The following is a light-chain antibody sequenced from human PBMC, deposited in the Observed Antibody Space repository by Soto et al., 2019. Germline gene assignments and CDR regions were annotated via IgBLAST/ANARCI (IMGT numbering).Light chain of an antibody. CDR2: ATS. J-gene: IGKJ4*01. Sequence: ENVLTQSPGTLSLSPGERATLSCRASQTVISSYLAWYQQKPGQAPSLLVYATSSRAAGIPDRFSGSGSGTDFTLTISRLEPEDFAVYYCQQYDSSQLTFGGGTKVEIK. V-gene: IGKV3-20*01. CDR1: QTVISSY. CDR3: QQYDSSQLT.